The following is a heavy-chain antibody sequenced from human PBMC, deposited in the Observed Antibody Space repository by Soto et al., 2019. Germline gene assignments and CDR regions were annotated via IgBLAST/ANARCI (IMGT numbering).Heavy chain of an antibody. V-gene: IGHV3-30-3*01. J-gene: IGHJ4*02. Sequence: QVQLVESGGGVVQPGRSLRLSCAASGFSFRSYAMHWVRQAPGKGLEWVAVMSYDGSDKDYADSVKGRFTISRDNSKTTLYLQMSSLRAEDTAVYYCARARLYTPALEYWGQGTLVTVSS. CDR1: GFSFRSYA. D-gene: IGHD2-2*01. CDR3: ARARLYTPALEY. CDR2: MSYDGSDK.